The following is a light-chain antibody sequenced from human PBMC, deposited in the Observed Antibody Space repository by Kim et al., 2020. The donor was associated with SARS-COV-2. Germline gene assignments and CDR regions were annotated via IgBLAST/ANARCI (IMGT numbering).Light chain of an antibody. CDR3: CSYAGSSTVV. J-gene: IGLJ2*01. CDR2: EVS. CDR1: SSDGGSYNL. V-gene: IGLV2-23*02. Sequence: QSALTQPASVSGSPGQSITISCPGTSSDGGSYNLVSWYQQHPGKAPKLMIYEVSKRPSGVSNRFSGSKSGNTASLTISGLQAEDEADYYCCSYAGSSTVVFGGGTQLTVL.